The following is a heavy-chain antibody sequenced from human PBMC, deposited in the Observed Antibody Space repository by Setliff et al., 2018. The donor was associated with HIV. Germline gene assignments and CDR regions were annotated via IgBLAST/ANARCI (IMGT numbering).Heavy chain of an antibody. CDR1: GYTFTNYY. Sequence: ASVKVSCKASGYTFTNYYIHWVRQAPGQGLEWMGLINPSGGSTSYAQKFQGRVTMTRDTSTSTVYMELSSLRSEDTAVYYCARARITMIGDAFDIWGQGTMVTVSS. J-gene: IGHJ3*02. CDR2: INPSGGST. V-gene: IGHV1-46*01. D-gene: IGHD3-22*01. CDR3: ARARITMIGDAFDI.